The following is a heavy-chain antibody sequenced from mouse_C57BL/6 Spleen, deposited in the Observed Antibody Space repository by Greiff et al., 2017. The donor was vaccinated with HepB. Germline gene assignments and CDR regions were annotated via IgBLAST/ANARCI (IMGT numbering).Heavy chain of an antibody. CDR3: AGAYCSNYVWAMDY. CDR1: GYAFSSSW. CDR2: IYPGDGDT. V-gene: IGHV1-82*01. J-gene: IGHJ4*01. Sequence: VQLVESGPELVKPGASVKISCKASGYAFSSSWMNWVKQRPGKGLEWIGRIYPGDGDTNYNGKFKGKATLTADKSSSTAYMQLSSLTSEDSAVYFCAGAYCSNYVWAMDYWGQGTSVTVSS. D-gene: IGHD2-5*01.